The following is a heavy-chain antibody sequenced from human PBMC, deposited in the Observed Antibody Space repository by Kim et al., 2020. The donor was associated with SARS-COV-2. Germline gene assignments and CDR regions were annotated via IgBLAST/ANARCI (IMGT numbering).Heavy chain of an antibody. Sequence: TSYNPSLKSRVTISVDTSKNQFSLKLSSVTAADTAVYYCARLLLRANPDYWGQGTLVTVSS. CDR2: T. V-gene: IGHV4-39*01. CDR3: ARLLLRANPDY. D-gene: IGHD4-17*01. J-gene: IGHJ4*02.